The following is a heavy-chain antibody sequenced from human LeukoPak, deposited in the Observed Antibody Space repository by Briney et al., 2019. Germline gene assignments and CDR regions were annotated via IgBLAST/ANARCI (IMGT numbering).Heavy chain of an antibody. CDR1: GGTFSSYA. CDR2: IIPIFGTA. Sequence: GASVKVSCKASGGTFSSYAISWVRQAPGQGLEWMGGIIPIFGTANYAQKFQGRVTITADESTSTAYMELSSLRSEDTAVYYCAREVSPGCGDYSNWGQGTLVTVSS. D-gene: IGHD4-17*01. CDR3: AREVSPGCGDYSN. J-gene: IGHJ4*02. V-gene: IGHV1-69*13.